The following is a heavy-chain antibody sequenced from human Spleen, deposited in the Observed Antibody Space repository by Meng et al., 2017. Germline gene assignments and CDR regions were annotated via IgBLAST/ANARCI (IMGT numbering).Heavy chain of an antibody. CDR1: GGSISSNNW. Sequence: QVQLQESGPGLVKPSGTLSLTCAVSGGSISSNNWWSWVRQPPGKGLEWIGEIYHSGSINYNPSLKSRVAISVDTSKNQFSLKMKSVTAADTAVYYCASQSVTAIPFDYWGPGALVTVSS. CDR2: IYHSGSI. D-gene: IGHD2-21*02. J-gene: IGHJ4*02. V-gene: IGHV4-4*02. CDR3: ASQSVTAIPFDY.